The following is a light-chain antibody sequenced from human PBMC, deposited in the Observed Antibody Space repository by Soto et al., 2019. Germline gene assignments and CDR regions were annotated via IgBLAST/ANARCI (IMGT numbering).Light chain of an antibody. J-gene: IGLJ2*01. CDR1: SSNIGAGYD. V-gene: IGLV1-40*01. CDR2: GNS. Sequence: QYVLTQPPSVSGAPGQRVTISCTGSSSNIGAGYDVHWYQQLPGTAPKLLIYGNSNRPSGVPDRFSGSKSGTSASLAITKLQAEDEADYYCQSYDSSLSVVFGGGTKLTVL. CDR3: QSYDSSLSVV.